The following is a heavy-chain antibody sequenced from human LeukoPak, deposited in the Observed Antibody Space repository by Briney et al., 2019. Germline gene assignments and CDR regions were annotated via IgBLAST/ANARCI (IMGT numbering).Heavy chain of an antibody. CDR2: IIPIFGTA. CDR1: GGTFSSYA. Sequence: GASVKVSCKASGGTFSSYAISWVRQAPGQGLEWMGGIIPIFGTANYAQKFQGRVTITTDESTSTAYMELSSLRSDDTAVYYCAREGDIVVVPTAAGGTGWFDPWGQGTLVTVSS. J-gene: IGHJ5*02. CDR3: AREGDIVVVPTAAGGTGWFDP. D-gene: IGHD2-2*01. V-gene: IGHV1-69*05.